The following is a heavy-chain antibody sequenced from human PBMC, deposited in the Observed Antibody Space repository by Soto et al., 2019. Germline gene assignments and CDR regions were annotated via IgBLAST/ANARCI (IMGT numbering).Heavy chain of an antibody. V-gene: IGHV4-31*03. J-gene: IGHJ4*02. CDR1: GGSIRSGGYN. Sequence: QVKLQESGPGLVKPSQTLTLTCTVSGGSIRSGGYNWNWIRQLPGKGLEWIANIHHSGNSFYNPSLKSRVTISRDLSKNLFSLKLTSVTAADTAGYSCARGVTLGLFFDLWGQGTPVSVSS. CDR3: ARGVTLGLFFDL. CDR2: IHHSGNS.